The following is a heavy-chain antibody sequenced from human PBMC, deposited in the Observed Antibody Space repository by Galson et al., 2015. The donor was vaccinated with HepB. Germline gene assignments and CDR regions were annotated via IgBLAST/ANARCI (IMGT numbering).Heavy chain of an antibody. Sequence: SLRLSCAASGFTFSTYTMHWFRQAPGKGLEWVSLISYGGTNKYYVDSVKGRFTISRDNSKNTLYLEMNSLRPDDTAVYYWARACSTPRTTALRNNWFDPWGQGTLVTVSS. CDR2: ISYGGTNK. D-gene: IGHD4-11*01. CDR1: GFTFSTYT. CDR3: ARACSTPRTTALRNNWFDP. V-gene: IGHV3-30*04. J-gene: IGHJ5*02.